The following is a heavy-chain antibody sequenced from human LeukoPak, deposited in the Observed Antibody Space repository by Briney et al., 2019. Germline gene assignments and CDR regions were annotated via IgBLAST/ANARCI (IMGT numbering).Heavy chain of an antibody. CDR3: AREEPSS. Sequence: SETLSLTCTVSGGSISSSSYYWGWIRQPPGKGLEWIGSIYYSGSTYYNPSLKSRVTISVDTSKNQFSLKLSSVTAADTAVCYCAREEPSSWSQGTLVTVSS. CDR2: IYYSGST. V-gene: IGHV4-39*07. CDR1: GGSISSSSYY. J-gene: IGHJ4*02. D-gene: IGHD6-13*01.